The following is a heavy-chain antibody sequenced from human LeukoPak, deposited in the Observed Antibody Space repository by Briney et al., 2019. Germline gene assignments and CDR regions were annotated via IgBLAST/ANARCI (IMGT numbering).Heavy chain of an antibody. CDR1: GFTFSDYY. Sequence: PGGSLRLSCAASGFTFSDYYMSWIRQAPGKGLEWVSYISSSGSYIYYADSVKGRFTISRDNAKNSLFLQMNSLRAEDTAVYYCARDRVSGSYDPAKYFDYWGQGTLVTVSS. V-gene: IGHV3-11*04. CDR3: ARDRVSGSYDPAKYFDY. D-gene: IGHD1-26*01. J-gene: IGHJ4*02. CDR2: ISSSGSYI.